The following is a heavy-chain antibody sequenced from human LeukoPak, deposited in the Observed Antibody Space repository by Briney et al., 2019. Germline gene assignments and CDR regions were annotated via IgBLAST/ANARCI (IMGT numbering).Heavy chain of an antibody. D-gene: IGHD6-19*01. CDR3: ARGPRLYYYYMDV. CDR1: GFTFSSYA. V-gene: IGHV3-23*01. Sequence: PGGSLRLSCAASGFTFSSYAMSWVRQAPGKGLEWVSAISGSGGSTYYADSVKGRFTISRDNAKNSLYLQMNSLRAEDTAVYYCARGPRLYYYYMDVWGKGTTVTVSS. J-gene: IGHJ6*03. CDR2: ISGSGGST.